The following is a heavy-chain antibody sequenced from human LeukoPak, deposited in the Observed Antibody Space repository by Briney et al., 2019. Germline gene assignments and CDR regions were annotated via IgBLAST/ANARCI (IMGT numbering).Heavy chain of an antibody. CDR1: GFNSGDHA. Sequence: GGSLRLSCTASGFNSGDHAMSWVRQAPGKGLEWVGFIRSKAYRGTTEYAASVTGRFTISRDDSKSIAFLQMNSLKTEDTALYYCTRGPIQLWIHNAMDVWGQGTTVTVSS. V-gene: IGHV3-49*04. CDR2: IRSKAYRGTT. D-gene: IGHD5-18*01. J-gene: IGHJ6*02. CDR3: TRGPIQLWIHNAMDV.